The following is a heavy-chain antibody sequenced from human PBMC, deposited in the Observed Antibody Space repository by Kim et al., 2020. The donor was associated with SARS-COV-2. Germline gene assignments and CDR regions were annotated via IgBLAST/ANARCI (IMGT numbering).Heavy chain of an antibody. CDR2: IYPGDSDT. Sequence: GESLKISCKGSGYSFTSYWIGWVRQMPGKGLEWMGIIYPGDSDTRYSPSFQGQVTISADKSISTAYLQWSSLKASDTAMYYCARVGPGKWFGVPLRNTRSYYYYGMDVWGQGTTVTVSS. D-gene: IGHD3-10*01. CDR1: GYSFTSYW. CDR3: ARVGPGKWFGVPLRNTRSYYYYGMDV. J-gene: IGHJ6*02. V-gene: IGHV5-51*01.